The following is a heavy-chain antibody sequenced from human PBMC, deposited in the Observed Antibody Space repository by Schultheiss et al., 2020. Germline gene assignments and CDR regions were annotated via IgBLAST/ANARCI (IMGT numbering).Heavy chain of an antibody. D-gene: IGHD5-24*01. Sequence: GGSMRLSCAASGYAFTSHGMHWVRQAPGKGLEWVAVISYDGSNKYYADSVKGRFTISRDNAKNSLYLQMNSLRAEDTAVYYCARGDRLDGYDYYGMDVWGQGTTVTVSS. CDR3: ARGDRLDGYDYYGMDV. J-gene: IGHJ6*02. CDR1: GYAFTSHG. V-gene: IGHV3-30*03. CDR2: ISYDGSNK.